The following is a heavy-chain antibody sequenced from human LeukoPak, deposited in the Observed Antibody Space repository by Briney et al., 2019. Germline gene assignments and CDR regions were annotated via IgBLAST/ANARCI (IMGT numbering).Heavy chain of an antibody. CDR3: AKSLDYDGGVLWALPQY. Sequence: PGGSLRLSCAASGFTFTSYAMSWVRQPPGKGLEWVSVIRGSGTVTYFADSVKGRFTVSRDNSKNTLYLQMSSLRAEDTAIYYSAKSLDYDGGVLWALPQYWGQGTLVTVSS. V-gene: IGHV3-23*01. J-gene: IGHJ4*02. CDR2: IRGSGTVT. D-gene: IGHD3-22*01. CDR1: GFTFTSYA.